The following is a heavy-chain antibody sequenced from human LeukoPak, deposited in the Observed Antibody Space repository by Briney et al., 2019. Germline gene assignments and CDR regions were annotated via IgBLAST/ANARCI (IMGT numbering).Heavy chain of an antibody. V-gene: IGHV3-30-3*01. CDR1: GFTFSSYA. CDR3: ARVRQWLVRGAFDI. J-gene: IGHJ3*02. D-gene: IGHD6-19*01. Sequence: GGSLRLSCAASGFTFSSYAMHWVRQAPGKGLEWVAVISYDGSNKYYADSVKGRFTISRDNSKNTLYLQMNSLRAEDTAVYYCARVRQWLVRGAFDIWGQGTMVTVSS. CDR2: ISYDGSNK.